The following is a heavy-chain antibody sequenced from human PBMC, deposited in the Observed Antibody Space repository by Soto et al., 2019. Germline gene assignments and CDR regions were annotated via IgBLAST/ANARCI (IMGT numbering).Heavy chain of an antibody. V-gene: IGHV3-23*01. CDR3: AKRPRKVTIFGVSHDAFDI. D-gene: IGHD3-3*01. Sequence: GGSLRLSCAASGFTFSSYAMRWVRQAPGKGLEWVSAISGSGGSTYYADSVKGRFTISRDNSKNTLYLQMNSLRAEDTAVYYCAKRPRKVTIFGVSHDAFDIWGQGTMVTVSS. CDR1: GFTFSSYA. CDR2: ISGSGGST. J-gene: IGHJ3*02.